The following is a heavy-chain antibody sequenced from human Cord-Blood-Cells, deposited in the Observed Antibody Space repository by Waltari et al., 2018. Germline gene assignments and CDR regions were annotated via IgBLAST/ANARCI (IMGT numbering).Heavy chain of an antibody. CDR1: GGTFTSYA. CDR2: IIPIFGTA. Sequence: QVQLVQSGAEVKKPGYSVKVPCKASGGTFTSYALSWVRQAPGQGLAWMGGIIPIFGTANYAQKFQGRVTITADESTSTAYMELSSLRSEDTAVYYCARGGLVGGYDYFDYWGQGTLVTVSS. CDR3: ARGGLVGGYDYFDY. D-gene: IGHD5-12*01. J-gene: IGHJ4*02. V-gene: IGHV1-69*01.